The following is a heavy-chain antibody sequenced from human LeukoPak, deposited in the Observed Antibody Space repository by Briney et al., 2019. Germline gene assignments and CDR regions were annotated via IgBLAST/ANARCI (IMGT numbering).Heavy chain of an antibody. CDR2: ISGSGGST. J-gene: IGHJ4*02. Sequence: GGSLRLSCAASGFTFSSYAMTWVRQAPGKGLEWVSAISGSGGSTYYADSVKGRFTISRDNSKNTLYLQMNSLRAEDTAVYYCARDQDWNDATPFDYWGQGTLVTVSS. CDR3: ARDQDWNDATPFDY. V-gene: IGHV3-23*01. D-gene: IGHD1-1*01. CDR1: GFTFSSYA.